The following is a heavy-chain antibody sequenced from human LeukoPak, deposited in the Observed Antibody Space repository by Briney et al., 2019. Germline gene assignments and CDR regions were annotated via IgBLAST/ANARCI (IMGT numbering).Heavy chain of an antibody. J-gene: IGHJ4*02. CDR1: GGSIGSSSYY. V-gene: IGHV4-39*07. CDR2: IYYSGST. Sequence: PSETLSLTCTVSGGSIGSSSYYWGWIRQPPGKGLNWIGSIYYSGSTYYNPSLKSRVTISVDTSNNQFSLKLSSVTAADTAVYYSARIPSDFWSGYYPQYYFDYWGQGTLVTVSS. CDR3: ARIPSDFWSGYYPQYYFDY. D-gene: IGHD3-3*01.